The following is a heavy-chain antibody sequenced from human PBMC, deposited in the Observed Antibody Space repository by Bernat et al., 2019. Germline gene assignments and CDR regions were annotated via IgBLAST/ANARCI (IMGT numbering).Heavy chain of an antibody. CDR3: ARDDGSGSESYGMDV. J-gene: IGHJ6*02. CDR1: GFSISTYS. Sequence: EVQLVESGGDLVQPGGSLRLSCAASGFSISTYSMNWVRQAPGKGLEWVSYISGSSHTIYYADSVRGRFTISRDNAKNSLYLQMNSLRGEDTALYYCARDDGSGSESYGMDVWGQGTTVTVSS. V-gene: IGHV3-48*01. CDR2: ISGSSHTI. D-gene: IGHD3-10*01.